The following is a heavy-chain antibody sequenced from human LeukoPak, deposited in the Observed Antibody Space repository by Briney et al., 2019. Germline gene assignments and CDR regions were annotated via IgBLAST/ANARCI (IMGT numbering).Heavy chain of an antibody. D-gene: IGHD4-11*01. Sequence: EASVKVSCKASGGTFSSYAISWVRQAPGQGLEWMGGIIPIFGTANYAQKFRGRVTITADESTSTAYMELSSLRSEDTAVYYCARATAYSSWFDPWGQGTLVTVSS. CDR3: ARATAYSSWFDP. J-gene: IGHJ5*02. CDR1: GGTFSSYA. V-gene: IGHV1-69*13. CDR2: IIPIFGTA.